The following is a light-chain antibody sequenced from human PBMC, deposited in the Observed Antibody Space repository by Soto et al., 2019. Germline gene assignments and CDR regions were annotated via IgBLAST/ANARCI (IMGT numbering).Light chain of an antibody. V-gene: IGLV2-8*01. Sequence: QSALTQPPSASGSPGQSVTISCTGTSNDVGGYNYVSWYQQHPGKAPKLMIYEVSKRPSGVPDRFSGSKSGNTASLTVSGLQAEDEADYYCSSYAGSNNLLFGGGTKLTVL. CDR2: EVS. J-gene: IGLJ2*01. CDR1: SNDVGGYNY. CDR3: SSYAGSNNLL.